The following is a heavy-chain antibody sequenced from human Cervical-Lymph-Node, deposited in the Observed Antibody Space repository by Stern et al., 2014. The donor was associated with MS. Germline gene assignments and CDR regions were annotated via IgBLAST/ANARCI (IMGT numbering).Heavy chain of an antibody. D-gene: IGHD6-13*01. CDR3: ARDIGGRHGY. CDR1: GFSFSRYW. J-gene: IGHJ4*02. V-gene: IGHV3-74*01. CDR2: LNEDGSIT. Sequence: EVQLVESGGGLVQPGGSLRLSCAASGFSFSRYWMHWVRQAPGEGLVWVSRLNEDGSITDHADSVKGRFTVSRDNAKNTLYLQMNSLRAEDTAVYYCARDIGGRHGYWGQGTLVTVSS.